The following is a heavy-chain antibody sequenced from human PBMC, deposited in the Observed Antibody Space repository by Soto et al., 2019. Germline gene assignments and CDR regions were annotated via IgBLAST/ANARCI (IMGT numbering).Heavy chain of an antibody. V-gene: IGHV1-46*01. J-gene: IGHJ6*02. CDR3: ARKGMITFGGGYGMDV. D-gene: IGHD3-16*01. Sequence: QVQLVQSGAEVKKPGASVKVSCKASGYTFTSYYMHWVRQAPGQGLEWMGIINPSGGSTSYAQKYQGRVTMTRDTSTSTVDMELSSLRSEDTAVYYCARKGMITFGGGYGMDVWGQGTTVTVSS. CDR1: GYTFTSYY. CDR2: INPSGGST.